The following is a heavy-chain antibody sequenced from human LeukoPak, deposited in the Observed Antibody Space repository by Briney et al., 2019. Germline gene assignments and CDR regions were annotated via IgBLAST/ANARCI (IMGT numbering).Heavy chain of an antibody. V-gene: IGHV4-39*01. Sequence: PSETLSLTCTVSGGSISSSSYYWGWIRQPPGKWLEWIGSIYYSGSTYYNPSLKSRVTISVDTSKNQFSLKLSSVTAADTAVYYCARLRPGYPFHYWAQGTLVTVSS. D-gene: IGHD5-18*01. CDR3: ARLRPGYPFHY. J-gene: IGHJ4*02. CDR2: IYYSGST. CDR1: GGSISSSSYY.